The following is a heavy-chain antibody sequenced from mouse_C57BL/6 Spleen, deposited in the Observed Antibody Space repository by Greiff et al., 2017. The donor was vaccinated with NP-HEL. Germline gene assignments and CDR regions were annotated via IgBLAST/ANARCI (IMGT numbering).Heavy chain of an antibody. D-gene: IGHD1-1*01. J-gene: IGHJ4*01. CDR1: GYTFTDYN. V-gene: IGHV1-18*01. Sequence: EVQLQQSGPELVKPGASVKIPCKASGYTFTDYNMDWVKQSHGKSLEWIGDINPNNGGTIYNQKFKGKATLTVDKSSSTAYMEIRSLTSEDTAVYYCARWGGSSYAMDYWGQGTSVTVSS. CDR3: ARWGGSSYAMDY. CDR2: INPNNGGT.